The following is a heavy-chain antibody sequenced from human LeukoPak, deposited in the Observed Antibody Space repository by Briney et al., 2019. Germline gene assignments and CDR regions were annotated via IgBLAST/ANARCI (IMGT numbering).Heavy chain of an antibody. CDR2: ISSSGSTI. V-gene: IGHV3-48*03. CDR3: ARDFRYGSGSRGFDN. Sequence: GGSLRLSCAVSGFTFSSYEMNWVRQAPGKGLEWVSYISSSGSTIDYADSVKGRFTISRDYAKNSLYLQMNSLRAEDTAVYYCARDFRYGSGSRGFDNWGQGTLVTVSS. J-gene: IGHJ4*02. CDR1: GFTFSSYE. D-gene: IGHD3-10*01.